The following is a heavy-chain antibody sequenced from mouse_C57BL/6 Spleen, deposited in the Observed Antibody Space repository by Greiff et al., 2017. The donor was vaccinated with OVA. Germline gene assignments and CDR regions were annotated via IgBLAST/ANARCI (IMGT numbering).Heavy chain of an antibody. J-gene: IGHJ4*01. CDR1: GYSFTGYY. CDR3: AREKVLLLYAMDY. D-gene: IGHD1-1*01. Sequence: VQLQQSGPELVTPGASVKISCTASGYSFTGYYMNWVPQSPAQSLECIGELNPSTGGTTYPQKFKATAPLTVDTSSSTAYMQLKSLTSDDSAVDYGAREKVLLLYAMDYWGQGTSVTVSA. CDR2: LNPSTGGT. V-gene: IGHV1-42*01.